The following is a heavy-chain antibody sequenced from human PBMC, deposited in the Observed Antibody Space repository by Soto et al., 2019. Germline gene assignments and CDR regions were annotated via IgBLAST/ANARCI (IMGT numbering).Heavy chain of an antibody. CDR2: TNHRGST. J-gene: IGHJ2*01. CDR3: APESQDILTGPPWVWDLDL. Sequence: QVQLQQWGAGPLRPLETLSLTCGVSGGSLRGYYSARIRPCPGWGLEWIGETNHRGSTNYNPSLTSQVSISVSTWKNHYSRNLRPVTAADTAEDYCAPESQDILTGPPWVWDLDLGGRGTLATVSS. D-gene: IGHD3-9*01. V-gene: IGHV4-34*01. CDR1: GGSLRGYY.